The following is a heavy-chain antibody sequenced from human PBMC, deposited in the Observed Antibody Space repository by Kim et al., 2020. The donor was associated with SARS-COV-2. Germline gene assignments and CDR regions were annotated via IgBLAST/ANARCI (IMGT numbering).Heavy chain of an antibody. J-gene: IGHJ6*03. CDR2: IYYSGST. CDR1: GGSISSYY. CDR3: ARRRTQGAAAGTNYYYMDV. Sequence: SETLSLTCTVSGGSISSYYWSWLRQPPGKGLEWIGYIYYSGSTNYNPSLKSRVTISVDTSKNQFSLKLSSVTAADTAVYYCARRRTQGAAAGTNYYYMDVWGKGTTVTVSS. V-gene: IGHV4-59*01. D-gene: IGHD6-13*01.